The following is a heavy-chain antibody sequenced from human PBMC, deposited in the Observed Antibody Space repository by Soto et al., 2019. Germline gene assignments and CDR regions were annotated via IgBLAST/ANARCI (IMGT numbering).Heavy chain of an antibody. CDR3: ARNRPPIFPLDY. CDR1: GFTFSSYG. CDR2: IWYDGSNK. J-gene: IGHJ4*02. Sequence: QVQLVESGGGVVQPGRSLRLSCAASGFTFSSYGMHWVRQAPGKGLEWVAVIWYDGSNKYYADSVKGRFTISRDNSKNTLYLQMNSLRAEDTAVYYCARNRPPIFPLDYWGQGTLVTVSS. V-gene: IGHV3-33*01.